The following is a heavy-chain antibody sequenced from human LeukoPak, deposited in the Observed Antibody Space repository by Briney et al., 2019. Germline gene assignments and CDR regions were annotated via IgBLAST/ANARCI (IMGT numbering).Heavy chain of an antibody. CDR2: IIPIFGTA. V-gene: IGHV1-69*05. J-gene: IGHJ4*02. Sequence: SVKVSCKASGATFSSYAISWVRQAPGQGLEWMGGIIPIFGTANYAQKFQGRVTITTDESTSTAYMELSSLRSEDTAVYYCARALYDSSGYYHYFFDYWGQGTLVTVSS. D-gene: IGHD3-22*01. CDR3: ARALYDSSGYYHYFFDY. CDR1: GATFSSYA.